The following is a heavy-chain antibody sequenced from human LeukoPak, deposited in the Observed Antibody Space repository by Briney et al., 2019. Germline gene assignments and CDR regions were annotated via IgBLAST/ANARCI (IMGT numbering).Heavy chain of an antibody. CDR2: ISASGGST. D-gene: IGHD2-15*01. CDR3: AKTKLGYCSGGSCYSRHYRLDY. V-gene: IGHV3-23*01. J-gene: IGHJ4*02. CDR1: GFTFSSYA. Sequence: GGSLRLSCATSGFTFSSYAISWVRQAPGKGLEWVSAISASGGSTYYADSVKGRFTISRDNSKNTLYLQVNSLRAEDTAVYYCAKTKLGYCSGGSCYSRHYRLDYWGQGTLVTVSS.